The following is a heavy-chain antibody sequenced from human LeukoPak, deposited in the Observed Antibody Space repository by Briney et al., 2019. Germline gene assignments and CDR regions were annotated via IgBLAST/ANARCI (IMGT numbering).Heavy chain of an antibody. V-gene: IGHV5-51*01. D-gene: IGHD2-2*01. CDR3: ARAAVVPAAMDGMDV. CDR1: GYSFTSYW. CDR2: IYPGDSDT. J-gene: IGHJ6*02. Sequence: GESLKISCKGSGYSFTSYWIGWVRQMPGKGLEWMGIIYPGDSDTRYSPSFQGQVTISADKSISTAYLQWSSLKASDTAMYYCARAAVVPAAMDGMDVWGQGTTVTVSS.